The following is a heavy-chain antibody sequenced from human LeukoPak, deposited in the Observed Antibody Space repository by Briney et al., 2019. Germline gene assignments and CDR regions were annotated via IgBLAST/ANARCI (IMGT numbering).Heavy chain of an antibody. CDR1: GYSFTSYW. V-gene: IGHV5-51*01. CDR2: IYPGDSDT. J-gene: IGHJ4*02. Sequence: GESLKISCKGSGYSFTSYWIGWVRQMPGKGLEWMGIIYPGDSDTRYSPSFQGQVTISADKSISTAYLQWSSLKASDTAMYYCARCSSARFGELLCYFDYWGQGTLVTVSS. CDR3: ARCSSARFGELLCYFDY. D-gene: IGHD3-10*01.